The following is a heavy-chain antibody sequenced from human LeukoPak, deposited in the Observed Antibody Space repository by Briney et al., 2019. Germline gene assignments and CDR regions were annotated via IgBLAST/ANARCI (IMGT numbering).Heavy chain of an antibody. V-gene: IGHV5-51*01. D-gene: IGHD6-13*01. CDR1: GYTFTNYW. Sequence: GESLKISCQGSGYTFTNYWIGWVRQMPGKGLEWMGIIYPGDSDTRYSPSFQGQVTISADKSISTAYLQWSSLKASDTAMYYCARLPYNSSWGHYYYYYMDVWGKGTTVTISS. CDR2: IYPGDSDT. J-gene: IGHJ6*03. CDR3: ARLPYNSSWGHYYYYYMDV.